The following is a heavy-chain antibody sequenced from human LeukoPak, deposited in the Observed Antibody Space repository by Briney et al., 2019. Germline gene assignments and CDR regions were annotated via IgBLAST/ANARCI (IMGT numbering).Heavy chain of an antibody. D-gene: IGHD5-18*01. CDR3: ARVGYSYDRAFDY. CDR1: GFTFSSYW. V-gene: IGHV3-74*01. Sequence: GGSLRLSCAASGFTFSSYWMHWVRQAPGKGLVWVSRIDSDGSSRSYADSVKGRFTISRDNAKNTLYLQMNSLRVEDTAVYYCARVGYSYDRAFDYWGQGTLVTVSS. CDR2: IDSDGSSR. J-gene: IGHJ4*02.